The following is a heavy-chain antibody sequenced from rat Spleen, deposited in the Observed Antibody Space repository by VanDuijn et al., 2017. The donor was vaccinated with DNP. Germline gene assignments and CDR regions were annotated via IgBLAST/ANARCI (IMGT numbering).Heavy chain of an antibody. D-gene: IGHD1-7*01. Sequence: EVQLVESGGGLVQPGRSLKLSCATSGFTFSDYYMAWVRQTPKKGLEWVSSISYEGGTTYYGDSVKGRFTVSRDNAKDTLYLQMNSLRSEDTATYYCARRGYGYEDYWGQGVMVTVSS. CDR3: ARRGYGYEDY. CDR1: GFTFSDYY. J-gene: IGHJ2*01. CDR2: ISYEGGTT. V-gene: IGHV5-22*01.